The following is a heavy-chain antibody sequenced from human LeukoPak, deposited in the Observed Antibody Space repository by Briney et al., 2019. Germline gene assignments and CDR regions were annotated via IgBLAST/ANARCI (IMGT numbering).Heavy chain of an antibody. V-gene: IGHV3-48*03. CDR3: AKRIEQQLNWFDT. D-gene: IGHD6-13*01. CDR2: ISSSGSTI. CDR1: GFTFSSYE. Sequence: PGGSLRLSCAASGFTFSSYEMNWVRQAPGKGLEWVSYISSSGSTIYYADAVKGRFTISRDNSKNTLYLQMNSLRAEDTAIYYCAKRIEQQLNWFDTWGQGTLVTVSS. J-gene: IGHJ5*02.